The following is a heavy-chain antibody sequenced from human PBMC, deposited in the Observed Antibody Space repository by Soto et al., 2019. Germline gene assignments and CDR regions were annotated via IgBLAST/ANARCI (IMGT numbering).Heavy chain of an antibody. CDR3: ATQFPPLHSASPYFDY. CDR2: IYYSGST. V-gene: IGHV4-59*08. J-gene: IGHJ4*02. CDR1: GGSISSPY. Sequence: QVQLQESGPGLVKPSETLSLTCTVSGGSISSPYWSWIRQPPGKGPEWIGFIYYSGSTKYNPSLESRVTISLDTSKNKLSLTLTSVTAADSAVYYFATQFPPLHSASPYFDYWGQGIQVTVSP.